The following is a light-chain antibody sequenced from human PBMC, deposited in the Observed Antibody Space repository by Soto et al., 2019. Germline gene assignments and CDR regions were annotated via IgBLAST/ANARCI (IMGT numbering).Light chain of an antibody. Sequence: QSVLTQPPSVSETPGQRVTISCFGSSSDIGSNYIYWYQQFSGTAPKLLIYSNNQRPSGVPDRFSGSKSGTSASLAISGLRSEDEADYYSATWDDTLSGWVFGGGTKLTVL. CDR1: SSDIGSNY. CDR3: ATWDDTLSGWV. CDR2: SNN. V-gene: IGLV1-47*02. J-gene: IGLJ3*02.